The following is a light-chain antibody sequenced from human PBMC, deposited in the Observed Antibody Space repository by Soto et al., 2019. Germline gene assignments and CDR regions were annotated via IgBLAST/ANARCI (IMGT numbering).Light chain of an antibody. V-gene: IGLV1-47*01. Sequence: QSVLTQPPSASGTPGQRGTISCSGSSSNIGVNYVYWYQHLPGTAPKLLIYKNTQRPSGVPDRFSGPKSGTSASLAISGLRSEDEADYYWAAWDDSLNGWVFGGGTKLTVL. CDR1: SSNIGVNY. CDR3: AAWDDSLNGWV. J-gene: IGLJ3*02. CDR2: KNT.